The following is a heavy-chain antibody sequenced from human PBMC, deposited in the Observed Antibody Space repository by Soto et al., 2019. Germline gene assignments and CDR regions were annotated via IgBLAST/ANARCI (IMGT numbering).Heavy chain of an antibody. CDR3: ARDWGTGYNYSGMDV. V-gene: IGHV1-46*04. J-gene: IGHJ6*02. CDR1: GYSFTSYL. CDR2: INPSSGRA. D-gene: IGHD3-16*01. Sequence: GASVKVSCKASGYSFTSYLMHWVRQAPGQGLECMGIINPSSGRATYAQMLQGRVTMTRDTSTSTVYMELSSLRSEDTAVYYCARDWGTGYNYSGMDVWGQGTTVPVSS.